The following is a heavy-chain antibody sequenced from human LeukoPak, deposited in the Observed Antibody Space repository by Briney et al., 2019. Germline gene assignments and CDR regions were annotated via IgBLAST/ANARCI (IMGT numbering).Heavy chain of an antibody. CDR3: ARDLKAPIVVVPAAFYYYYGMDV. CDR2: ISWNSGSI. V-gene: IGHV3-9*01. J-gene: IGHJ6*02. D-gene: IGHD2-2*01. CDR1: GFTFDDYA. Sequence: GGSLRLSCAASGFTFDDYAMHWVRQAPGKGLEWVSGISWNSGSIGYADSVKGRFTISRDNAKNSLYLQMNSLRAEDTAVYYCARDLKAPIVVVPAAFYYYYGMDVWGQGTTVTVSS.